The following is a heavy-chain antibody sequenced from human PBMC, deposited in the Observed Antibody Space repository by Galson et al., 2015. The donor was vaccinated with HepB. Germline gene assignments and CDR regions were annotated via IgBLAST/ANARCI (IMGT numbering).Heavy chain of an antibody. J-gene: IGHJ4*02. CDR2: ISDSGDST. D-gene: IGHD6-19*01. Sequence: SLRLSCAASGFTFSNYAITWVRQAPGQGLEWVSAISDSGDSTYYADSVRGRFTISRDNSKNTLYLQMNGLTADDTAVYFCAEDAAPGSGSRYFDDWSQATLVTVSS. CDR3: AEDAAPGSGSRYFDD. CDR1: GFTFSNYA. V-gene: IGHV3-23*01.